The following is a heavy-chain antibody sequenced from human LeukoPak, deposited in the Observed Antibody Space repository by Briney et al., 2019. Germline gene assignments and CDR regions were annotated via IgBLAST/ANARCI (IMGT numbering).Heavy chain of an antibody. CDR1: GYSFASYW. V-gene: IGHV5-51*01. J-gene: IGHJ4*02. Sequence: GESLKISFQGSGYSFASYWIAWVRQMPGKGLEWMGVIFPGDSDTRYSPSFQGQVTISADKSISTAYLQWSSLKASDTAMYYCAREREDWGQGTLVTVSS. D-gene: IGHD2-15*01. CDR2: IFPGDSDT. CDR3: ARERED.